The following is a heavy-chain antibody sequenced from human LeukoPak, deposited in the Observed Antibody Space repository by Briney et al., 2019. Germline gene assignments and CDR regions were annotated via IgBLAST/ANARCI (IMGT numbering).Heavy chain of an antibody. CDR3: ARRYSGYGNAFDI. J-gene: IGHJ3*02. Sequence: SETLSLTCTVSGGSISSYYWSWIRQPPGKGLEWIGYIYSSGGTNYSPSLKSRVTISVDTSKNQFSLKLYSVTAADTAVYYCARRYSGYGNAFDIWGQGTMVTVSS. CDR2: IYSSGGT. CDR1: GGSISSYY. D-gene: IGHD5-12*01. V-gene: IGHV4-59*08.